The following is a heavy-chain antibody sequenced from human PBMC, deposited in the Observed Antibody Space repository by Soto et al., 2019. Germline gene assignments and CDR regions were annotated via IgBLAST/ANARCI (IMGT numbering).Heavy chain of an antibody. V-gene: IGHV4-39*01. D-gene: IGHD1-26*01. CDR3: GRPVSGSRRGYFQH. CDR1: GGSISSSTYF. Sequence: SETLSLTCTVSGGSISSSTYFWGWIRQPPGKGLEWIGSLYYGGTTYYNPSLESRVTISVDTSKNQLSLKLSSVTAADTAVYYCGRPVSGSRRGYFQHWGQGTLVTVSS. J-gene: IGHJ1*01. CDR2: LYYGGTT.